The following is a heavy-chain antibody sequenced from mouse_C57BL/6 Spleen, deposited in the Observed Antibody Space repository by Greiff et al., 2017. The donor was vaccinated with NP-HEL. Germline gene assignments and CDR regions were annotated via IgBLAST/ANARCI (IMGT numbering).Heavy chain of an antibody. V-gene: IGHV1-20*01. D-gene: IGHD1-1*01. CDR2: INPYNGDT. CDR3: AREDYYGSSYKFDY. Sequence: EVQLQESGPELVKPGDSVKISCKASGYSFTGYFMNWVMQSHGKSLEWIGRINPYNGDTFYNQKFKGKATLTVDKSSSTAHMELRSLTSEDSAVYYCAREDYYGSSYKFDYWGQGTTLTVSS. J-gene: IGHJ2*01. CDR1: GYSFTGYF.